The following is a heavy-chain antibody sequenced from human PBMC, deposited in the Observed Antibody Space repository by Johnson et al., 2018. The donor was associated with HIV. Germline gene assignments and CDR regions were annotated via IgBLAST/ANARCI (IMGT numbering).Heavy chain of an antibody. CDR1: QFIFSNYY. V-gene: IGHV3-11*01. J-gene: IGHJ3*01. CDR2: ISSSGSTI. Sequence: QVQLVESGGGLAKPAWSPRLSCAASQFIFSNYYMNCVRQAPGNGLEWVSYISSSGSTIYYADSVKGRFTISRDNARNFLYLQMNSLRAEDTALYYCARDTYYYDTSGYLTRPRAFDVWGQGTMVTVSS. CDR3: ARDTYYYDTSGYLTRPRAFDV. D-gene: IGHD3-22*01.